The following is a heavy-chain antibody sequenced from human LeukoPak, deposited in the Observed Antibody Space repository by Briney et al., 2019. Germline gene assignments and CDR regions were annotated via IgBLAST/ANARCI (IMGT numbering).Heavy chain of an antibody. CDR2: IYYSGST. Sequence: KSSETLSLTCTVSGGSISSYYWSWIRQPPGKGLEWIGYIYYSGSTNYNPSLKSRVTISVDTFKNQFSLKLSSVTAADTAVYYCARSRYSSSWSTWGQGTLVTVSS. J-gene: IGHJ5*02. V-gene: IGHV4-59*01. CDR1: GGSISSYY. D-gene: IGHD6-13*01. CDR3: ARSRYSSSWST.